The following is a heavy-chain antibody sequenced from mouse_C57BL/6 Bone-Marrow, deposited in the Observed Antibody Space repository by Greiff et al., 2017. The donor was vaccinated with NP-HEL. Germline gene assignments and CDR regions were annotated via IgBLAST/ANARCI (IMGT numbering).Heavy chain of an antibody. D-gene: IGHD2-4*01. CDR2: ISSGGSYT. J-gene: IGHJ2*01. Sequence: DVQLQESGGDLVKPGGSLKLSCAASGFTFSSYGMSWVRQTPDKRLEWVATISSGGSYTYYPDSVKGRLTISRDNAKNTLYLQMSSLKSEDTAMYYWARHTTGYDYPDYWGPGTTLTVSS. CDR3: ARHTTGYDYPDY. CDR1: GFTFSSYG. V-gene: IGHV5-6*01.